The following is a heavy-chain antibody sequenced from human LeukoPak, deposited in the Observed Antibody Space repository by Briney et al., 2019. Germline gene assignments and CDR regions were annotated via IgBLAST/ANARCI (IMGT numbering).Heavy chain of an antibody. CDR3: VKDPGRDYGDNGGWFDP. Sequence: GGSLRLSCSASGFTFSSYAMHWVRQAPGKGLEYVSAISSNGGSTYYADSVKGRLTISRDNSKNTLYLQTSSLRAEDTAVYYCVKDPGRDYGDNGGWFDPWGQGTLVTVSS. CDR1: GFTFSSYA. CDR2: ISSNGGST. D-gene: IGHD4-17*01. V-gene: IGHV3-64D*06. J-gene: IGHJ5*02.